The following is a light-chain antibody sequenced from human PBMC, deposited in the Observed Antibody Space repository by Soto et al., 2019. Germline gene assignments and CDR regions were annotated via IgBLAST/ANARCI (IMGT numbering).Light chain of an antibody. CDR3: CSYAGSSSYYV. CDR1: SSDVGSYNL. V-gene: IGLV2-23*01. J-gene: IGLJ1*01. Sequence: QSALTQPASVSGSPGQSITISCTGTSSDVGSYNLVSWYQQHPGKAPKLMIYEGSKRPSGVSNRFSGAKSGNTASLTISGLQAEDEADHYCCSYAGSSSYYVFGTGTKVTV. CDR2: EGS.